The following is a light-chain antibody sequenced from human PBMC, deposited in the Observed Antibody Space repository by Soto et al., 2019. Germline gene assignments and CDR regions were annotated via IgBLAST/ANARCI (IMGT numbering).Light chain of an antibody. CDR3: QQYGSSPKT. V-gene: IGKV3-20*01. CDR1: QSVRSDY. Sequence: EIVLTQSPDTLSLSPGQRATLSCRASQSVRSDYFAWYQQKPGQAPRVIIFGVSTRATGVPDRFSGSGSGTDFTLTISRLEPEDFAVYYCQQYGSSPKTFGQGTKVDIK. J-gene: IGKJ1*01. CDR2: GVS.